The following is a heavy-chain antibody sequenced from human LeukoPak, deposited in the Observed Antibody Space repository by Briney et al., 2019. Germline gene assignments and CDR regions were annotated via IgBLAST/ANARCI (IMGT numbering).Heavy chain of an antibody. CDR2: IYHSGST. J-gene: IGHJ4*01. D-gene: IGHD3-10*01. CDR3: ARRSDGSGGDY. Sequence: SETLSLTCTVSGYSISSGYYWGWIRQPPGKGLEWIGSIYHSGSTYYNPSLKSRVTLSVETSKNRFSLKLSSVTAAYTAVYYCARRSDGSGGDYWGQGTLVTVSS. V-gene: IGHV4-38-2*02. CDR1: GYSISSGYY.